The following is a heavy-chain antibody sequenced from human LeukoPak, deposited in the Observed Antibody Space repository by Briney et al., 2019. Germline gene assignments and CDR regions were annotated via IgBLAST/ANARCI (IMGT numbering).Heavy chain of an antibody. CDR3: ARAKFQYCSGGSCYRAGLDY. Sequence: KPSETLSLTCAVYGGSFSGYYWSWIRQPPGKGLEWIGEINHSGSTNYNPSLKSRVTISVDTSKNQFSLKLSSVTAADTAVYYCARAKFQYCSGGSCYRAGLDYWGQGTLVTVSS. CDR1: GGSFSGYY. V-gene: IGHV4-34*01. D-gene: IGHD2-15*01. CDR2: INHSGST. J-gene: IGHJ4*02.